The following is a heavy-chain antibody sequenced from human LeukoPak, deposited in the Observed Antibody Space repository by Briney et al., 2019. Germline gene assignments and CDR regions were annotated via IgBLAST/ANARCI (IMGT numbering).Heavy chain of an antibody. CDR1: GLAFSGYG. V-gene: IGHV3-23*01. CDR2: ISGSGGNT. J-gene: IGHJ4*02. D-gene: IGHD4-23*01. CDR3: AKGVGGLEFFDS. Sequence: GGSLRLSCAASGLAFSGYGMSWVRQAPGKGLEWVSTISGSGGNTHYADSVKGRFTISRDNSRSTLYLQMNSLKGEDTAMYYCAKGVGGLEFFDSWGQGTQVTVSS.